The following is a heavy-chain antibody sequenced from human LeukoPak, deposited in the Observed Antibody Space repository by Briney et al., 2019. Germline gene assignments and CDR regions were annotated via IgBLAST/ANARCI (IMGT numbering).Heavy chain of an antibody. J-gene: IGHJ4*02. V-gene: IGHV3-23*01. Sequence: PGGSLRLSCAASGFTFSSYAMSWVRQAPGKGLEWVSAISGSGGSTYYADSVKGRFTISRDNSKNTLYLQMNSLRAEDTAVYYCAKAEYSSGWRKSSSPDYWGQGTLVTVSS. CDR1: GFTFSSYA. CDR3: AKAEYSSGWRKSSSPDY. D-gene: IGHD6-19*01. CDR2: ISGSGGST.